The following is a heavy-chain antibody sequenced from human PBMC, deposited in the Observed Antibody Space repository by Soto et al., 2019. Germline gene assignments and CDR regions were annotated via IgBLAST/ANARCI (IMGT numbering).Heavy chain of an antibody. D-gene: IGHD3-22*01. CDR3: AKDQPYDSSGYYSDYYGMDV. Sequence: GGSLRLSCAASGFTFSSYAMSWVRQAPGKGLEWVSAISGSGGSTYYADSVKGRFTISRDNSKNTLYLQMNSLRAEDTAVYYCAKDQPYDSSGYYSDYYGMDVWGQGTTVTVSS. CDR2: ISGSGGST. V-gene: IGHV3-23*01. J-gene: IGHJ6*02. CDR1: GFTFSSYA.